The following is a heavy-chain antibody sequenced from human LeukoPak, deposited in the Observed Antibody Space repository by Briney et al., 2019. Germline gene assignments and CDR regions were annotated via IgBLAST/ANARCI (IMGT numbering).Heavy chain of an antibody. V-gene: IGHV4-34*01. J-gene: IGHJ4*02. D-gene: IGHD6-13*01. CDR3: ARVDTIAAAGT. CDR2: INHSGST. CDR1: GGSFSGYY. Sequence: SETLSLTCAVYGGSFSGYYWSWIRQPPGKGLEWIGEINHSGSTNYNPSLKSRVTISVDTSKNQFSLKLSSVTAADTAGYYCARVDTIAAAGTWGQGTLVTVSS.